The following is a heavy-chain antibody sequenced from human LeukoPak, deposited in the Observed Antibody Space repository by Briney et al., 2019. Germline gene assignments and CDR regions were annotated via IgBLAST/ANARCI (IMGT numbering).Heavy chain of an antibody. CDR1: GGSISSYY. CDR2: INYSGST. J-gene: IGHJ4*02. Sequence: SETLSLTCTVSGGSISSYYWSWIRQPPGKGLEWIGYINYSGSTNYDPSLKSRVTMSVDTSKNQFSLKLSSVTAADTAMYYCARAGYTSTWTFDYWGQGILVTVSS. CDR3: ARAGYTSTWTFDY. D-gene: IGHD6-13*01. V-gene: IGHV4-59*01.